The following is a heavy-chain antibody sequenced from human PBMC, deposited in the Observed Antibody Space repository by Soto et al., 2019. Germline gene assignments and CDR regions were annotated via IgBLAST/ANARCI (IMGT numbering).Heavy chain of an antibody. J-gene: IGHJ5*02. CDR3: ARDMTTVTTPWFDP. CDR2: IWYDGSNK. CDR1: GFTFSSYG. V-gene: IGHV3-33*01. D-gene: IGHD4-17*01. Sequence: GGSLRLSCAASGFTFSSYGMHWVRQAPGKGLEWVAVIWYDGSNKYYADSVKGRFTISRDNSKNTLYLQMNSLRAEDTAVYYCARDMTTVTTPWFDPWGQGTLVTVSS.